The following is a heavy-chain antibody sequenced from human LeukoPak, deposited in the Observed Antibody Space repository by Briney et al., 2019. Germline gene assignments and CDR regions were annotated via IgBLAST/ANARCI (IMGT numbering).Heavy chain of an antibody. CDR2: INPSGGST. J-gene: IGHJ6*02. D-gene: IGHD3-10*01. Sequence: GASVKVSCKASGYTFTSYYMHWVRQAPGQGLEWMGIINPSGGSTSYAQKFQGRVTMTRDTSTSTVYMELSSLRSEDTAVYYCARDDRWWFGELPLFEYYYYGMDVWGQGTTVTVSS. CDR1: GYTFTSYY. CDR3: ARDDRWWFGELPLFEYYYYGMDV. V-gene: IGHV1-46*01.